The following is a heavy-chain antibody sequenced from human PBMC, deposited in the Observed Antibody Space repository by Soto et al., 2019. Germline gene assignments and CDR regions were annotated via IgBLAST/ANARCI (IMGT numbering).Heavy chain of an antibody. J-gene: IGHJ4*02. D-gene: IGHD2-2*01. V-gene: IGHV1-3*01. CDR2: INAGNGNT. CDR1: GYTFTSYA. CDR3: ARDLVWEYQLQLVY. Sequence: QVQLVQSGAEVKKPGASVKVSCKASGYTFTSYAMHWVRQAPGQRLEWMGWINAGNGNTKYSQKLQGRVTITRDTSASTAYMELSSLRSEDTAVYYCARDLVWEYQLQLVYWGQGPLVAVSS.